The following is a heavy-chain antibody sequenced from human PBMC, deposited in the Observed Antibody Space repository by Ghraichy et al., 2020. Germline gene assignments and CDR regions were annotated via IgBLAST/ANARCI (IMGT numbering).Heavy chain of an antibody. Sequence: LSLTCVASGFSFRGYSMSWVRQAPGRGLEWVSAIDGRDGRTFYADFVEGRFTISKDNSRNTLYLLMNSLRAEDTAVYYCSVVLQLDLDYWGRGTLLTVSS. CDR2: IDGRDGRT. J-gene: IGHJ4*02. CDR1: GFSFRGYS. V-gene: IGHV3-23*01. D-gene: IGHD5-24*01. CDR3: SVVLQLDLDY.